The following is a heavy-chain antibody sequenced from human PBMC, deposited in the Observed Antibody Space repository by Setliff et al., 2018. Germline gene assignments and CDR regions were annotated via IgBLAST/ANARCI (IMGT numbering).Heavy chain of an antibody. D-gene: IGHD3-22*01. CDR2: ANNNNFNT. J-gene: IGHJ4*02. CDR3: ARINFYVSSGYYYAPDY. Sequence: GASVKVSCKSSGYIFSDYGITWVRQAPGQGLEWMGWANNNNFNTNYAQKFQSRVTMTIDTSTDTVYMELRSLKSDDTALYYCARINFYVSSGYYYAPDYWGQGTLVTVSS. V-gene: IGHV1-18*01. CDR1: GYIFSDYG.